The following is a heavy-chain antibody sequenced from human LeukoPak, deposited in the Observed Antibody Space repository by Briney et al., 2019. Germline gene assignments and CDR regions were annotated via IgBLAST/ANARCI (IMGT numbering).Heavy chain of an antibody. CDR2: IFDSGDT. CDR1: GGSISDYY. V-gene: IGHV4-59*08. CDR3: ARHPLRGGFDY. J-gene: IGHJ4*02. Sequence: SETLSLTCTVSGGSISDYYWSWIRQPPGKGLEWIAYIFDSGDTRYNPSLKSRVTISVDTSKNQFSLKLNSVTAADTAVYYCARHPLRGGFDYWGQGTLVTVSS.